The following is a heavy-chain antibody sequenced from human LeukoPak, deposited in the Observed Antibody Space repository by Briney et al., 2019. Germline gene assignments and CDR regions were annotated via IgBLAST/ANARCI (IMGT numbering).Heavy chain of an antibody. CDR3: ARLDRADCGGSRCSRGSGALDI. V-gene: IGHV5-51*01. Sequence: GESLKISCKASGYSFTTYWFGWVRQVPGKGLEWMGNIYPGDSDTRYSPSFQGQVTTSVDKSISTAYLQWSSLKASDTAIYYCARLDRADCGGSRCSRGSGALDIWGQGTMVTVSS. J-gene: IGHJ3*02. D-gene: IGHD2-21*01. CDR1: GYSFTTYW. CDR2: IYPGDSDT.